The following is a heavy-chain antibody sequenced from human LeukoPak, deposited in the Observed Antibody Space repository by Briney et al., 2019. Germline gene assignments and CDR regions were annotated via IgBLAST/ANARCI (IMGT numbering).Heavy chain of an antibody. D-gene: IGHD3-22*01. Sequence: ASVKVSCKASGYMFTSYYMQWVRQAPGQGLEWMGIINPSGGSTSYAQKFQGRVTMTRDMSTSTVYMELSSLRSEDTAVYYCARDWPPPFYYDSSGYYGYFDYWGQGTLVTVSS. CDR3: ARDWPPPFYYDSSGYYGYFDY. V-gene: IGHV1-46*01. CDR2: INPSGGST. J-gene: IGHJ4*02. CDR1: GYMFTSYY.